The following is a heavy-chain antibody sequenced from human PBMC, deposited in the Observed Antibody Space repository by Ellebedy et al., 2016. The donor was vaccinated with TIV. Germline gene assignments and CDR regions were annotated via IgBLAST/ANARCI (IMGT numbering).Heavy chain of an antibody. CDR3: VRESYKNYTWGTTGFDS. CDR2: ISSGSSII. Sequence: PGGSLRLSCAASRFTFSSYSMNWVRQAPGKGPAWVSYISSGSSIIYYADSVKGRFTISRDNAKSSLYLQMNSLRAEDTAVYYCVRESYKNYTWGTTGFDSWGQGTLVTVSS. J-gene: IGHJ5*01. CDR1: RFTFSSYS. D-gene: IGHD3-16*01. V-gene: IGHV3-48*04.